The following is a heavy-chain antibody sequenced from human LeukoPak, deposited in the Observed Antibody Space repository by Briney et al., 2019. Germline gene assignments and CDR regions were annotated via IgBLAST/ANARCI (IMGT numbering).Heavy chain of an antibody. D-gene: IGHD1-7*01. Sequence: SETLSLTCTVSGGSISSYYWSWIRQPPGKGLEWIGYIYYSGSTSYNPSLKSRVTISVDTSKNQFSLKLSSVTAADTAVYYCSRPLTGTTLIFDYWGQGTLVTVSS. CDR3: SRPLTGTTLIFDY. CDR1: GGSISSYY. J-gene: IGHJ4*02. V-gene: IGHV4-59*01. CDR2: IYYSGST.